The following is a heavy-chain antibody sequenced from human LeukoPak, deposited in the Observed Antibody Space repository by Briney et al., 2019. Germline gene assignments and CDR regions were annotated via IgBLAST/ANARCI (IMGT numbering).Heavy chain of an antibody. CDR1: GFTFSSYS. Sequence: PGGSLRLSCAASGFTFSSYSMNRVRQAPGKGLEWVSSISSSSSYIYYADSVKGRFTISRDNAKNSLYLQMNSLRAEDTAVYYCARSPEYYYDSSGYSDYWGQGTLVTVSS. CDR3: ARSPEYYYDSSGYSDY. CDR2: ISSSSSYI. J-gene: IGHJ4*02. V-gene: IGHV3-21*01. D-gene: IGHD3-22*01.